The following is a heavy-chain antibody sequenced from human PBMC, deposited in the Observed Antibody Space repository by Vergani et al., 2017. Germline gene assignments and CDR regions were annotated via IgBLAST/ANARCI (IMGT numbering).Heavy chain of an antibody. D-gene: IGHD6-13*01. CDR1: GYSFTSYW. J-gene: IGHJ4*02. CDR2: IYPGDSDT. CDR3: AKVGSSSWYDSDQERFDY. V-gene: IGHV5-51*01. Sequence: EVQLVQSGAEVKKPGESLKISCKGSGYSFTSYWIGWVRQMPGKGLEWMGIIYPGDSDTRYSPSFQGQVTISADKSISTAYLQWSSLKASDTAMYYCAKVGSSSWYDSDQERFDYWGQGTLVTVSS.